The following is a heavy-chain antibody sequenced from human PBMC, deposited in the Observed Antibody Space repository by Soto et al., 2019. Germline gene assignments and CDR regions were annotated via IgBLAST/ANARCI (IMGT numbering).Heavy chain of an antibody. V-gene: IGHV3-30*18. D-gene: IGHD1-1*01. CDR3: AKSMYNWNDGFFDY. CDR1: GFTLSSYG. Sequence: SLRLSCAASGFTLSSYGMHWVRQVPGKGLEWVAIISYDGINKYYANSVEGRFTISRDNSKNTLYLQMNSLRAEDTAVYYCAKSMYNWNDGFFDYWGQGT. CDR2: ISYDGINK. J-gene: IGHJ4*02.